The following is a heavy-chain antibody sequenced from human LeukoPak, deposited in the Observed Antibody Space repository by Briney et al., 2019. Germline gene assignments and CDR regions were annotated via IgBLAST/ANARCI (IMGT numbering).Heavy chain of an antibody. CDR1: GFTFRSHG. V-gene: IGHV3-33*01. CDR2: IWYDGSNK. CDR3: ARSFGVVIMETPYGMDI. J-gene: IGHJ6*02. D-gene: IGHD3-3*01. Sequence: GFPRLSFSAAGFTFRSHGMHWVRQAPGQGLEWVAVIWYDGSNKYYADSVKGRFTISRDNSKNTLYLQMNSLRAEDTAVYYCARSFGVVIMETPYGMDIWGQGTTVIVSS.